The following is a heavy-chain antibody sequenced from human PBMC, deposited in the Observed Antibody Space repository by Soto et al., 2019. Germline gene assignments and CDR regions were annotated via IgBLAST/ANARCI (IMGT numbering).Heavy chain of an antibody. J-gene: IGHJ3*02. CDR2: ISYDGSNK. CDR3: AKGVVENKLYCGGDCYSNAFDI. CDR1: GFTFSSYG. V-gene: IGHV3-30*18. Sequence: GGSLRLSCAASGFTFSSYGMHWVRQAPGKGLEWVAVISYDGSNKYYADSVKGRFTISRDNSKNTLYLQMNSLRAEDTAVYYCAKGVVENKLYCGGDCYSNAFDIWGQGTMVTVSS. D-gene: IGHD2-21*02.